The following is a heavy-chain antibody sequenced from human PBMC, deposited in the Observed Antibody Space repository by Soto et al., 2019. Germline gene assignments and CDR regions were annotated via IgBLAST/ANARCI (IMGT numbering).Heavy chain of an antibody. D-gene: IGHD2-21*02. J-gene: IGHJ4*02. CDR1: GYTFTSYY. Sequence: QVQLVQSGAEVKKPGASVKVSCKTSGYTFTSYYMNWVRQAPGQGLEWLGIINPSCGYPTYAQSFLGRVTMTSDTSTSTVHMELGSLTSEDTAVYYCARGGGILVVTAPYDHWGQGTLVTVSS. V-gene: IGHV1-46*03. CDR2: INPSCGYP. CDR3: ARGGGILVVTAPYDH.